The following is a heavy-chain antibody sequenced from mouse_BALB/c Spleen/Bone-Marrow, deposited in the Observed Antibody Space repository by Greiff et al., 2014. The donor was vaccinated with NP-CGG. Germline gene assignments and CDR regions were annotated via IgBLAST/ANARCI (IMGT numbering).Heavy chain of an antibody. CDR1: GYTFTNYW. V-gene: IGHV1-63*02. J-gene: IGHJ4*01. Sequence: QVQLQQSGAELVRPGTSVKISCKASGYTFTNYWLVWVKQRPGHGLEWIGDIYPGGGYTNYNEKFKGKATLTADTSSSTAYMQLSSLTTEESAVYFCARPPSRYDEGLYAMDYWGQGTSVTVSS. CDR3: ARPPSRYDEGLYAMDY. CDR2: IYPGGGYT. D-gene: IGHD2-14*01.